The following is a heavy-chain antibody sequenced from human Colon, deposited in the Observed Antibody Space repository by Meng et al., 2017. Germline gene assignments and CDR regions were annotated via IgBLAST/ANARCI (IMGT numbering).Heavy chain of an antibody. CDR3: ARNPVIPDARTFDF. D-gene: IGHD2-2*01. J-gene: IGHJ4*02. CDR2: IHSSGNT. CDR1: GGSINSADYY. V-gene: IGHV4-30-4*01. Sequence: QVQLQESGAGVVKPSQNLSLTCTLAGGSINSADYYWNWIRQSPGKGLEWLGYIHSSGNTYYTPSLKSRLTMSLDTSKNQFSLRLTSVTAADTAVYYCARNPVIPDARTFDFWGQRALVTVSS.